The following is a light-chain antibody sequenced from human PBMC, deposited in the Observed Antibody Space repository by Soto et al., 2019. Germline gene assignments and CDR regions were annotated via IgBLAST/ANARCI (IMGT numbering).Light chain of an antibody. J-gene: IGLJ1*01. V-gene: IGLV2-8*01. CDR3: SSYAVTNIFV. CDR1: SSDVGGYNY. Sequence: SVLTQPPSAYGSPGQSVTISCTGTSSDVGGYNYVSWYQQHPGKAPKVIIYEVSKRPSGVPDRFSGSKSGSTASLTVSGLQAEDEADYYCSSYAVTNIFVFGTGTKVTVL. CDR2: EVS.